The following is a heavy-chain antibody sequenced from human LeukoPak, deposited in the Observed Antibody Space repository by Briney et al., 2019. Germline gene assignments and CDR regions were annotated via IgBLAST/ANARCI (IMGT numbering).Heavy chain of an antibody. CDR3: ARGRAGFFTRYFDY. D-gene: IGHD3-3*01. CDR1: GGSFRGYY. J-gene: IGHJ4*02. Sequence: SETLSLTCAVYGGSFRGYYWSWIRQPPGKGLEWIGEINHSGSTNYNPSLKSRVTISVDTSKNQFSLKLSSVTAANTAVYYCARGRAGFFTRYFDYWGQGTLVTVSS. CDR2: INHSGST. V-gene: IGHV4-34*01.